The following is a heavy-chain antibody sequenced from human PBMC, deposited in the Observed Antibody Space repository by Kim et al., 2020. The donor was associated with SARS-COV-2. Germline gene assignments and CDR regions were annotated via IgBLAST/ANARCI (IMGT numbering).Heavy chain of an antibody. V-gene: IGHV3-7*03. D-gene: IGHD3-10*01. CDR3: AREQRYYGSGDWFDP. Sequence: GGSLRLSCAASGFTFSSYWMSWVRQAPGKGLEWVANIKQNGSEKYYVDSVKGRFTISRDNAKNSLYLQMNSLRAEDTAVYYCAREQRYYGSGDWFDPWGQGTLVTVS. CDR2: IKQNGSEK. CDR1: GFTFSSYW. J-gene: IGHJ5*02.